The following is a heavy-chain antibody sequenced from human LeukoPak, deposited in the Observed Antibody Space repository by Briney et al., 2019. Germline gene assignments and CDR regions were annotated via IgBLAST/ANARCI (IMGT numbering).Heavy chain of an antibody. V-gene: IGHV1-2*06. CDR2: ISPNSGVT. J-gene: IGHJ5*02. D-gene: IGHD3-16*02. CDR3: ARGREGYRLDPADP. Sequence: ASVKVSCKASGYTFIDHYIHWVRQVPGQGLEWMGRISPNSGVTSYTEKFQGRVTMTRDTSINTAYMELNRLTFDDMALYYCARGREGYRLDPADPWGQGTRVIV. CDR1: GYTFIDHY.